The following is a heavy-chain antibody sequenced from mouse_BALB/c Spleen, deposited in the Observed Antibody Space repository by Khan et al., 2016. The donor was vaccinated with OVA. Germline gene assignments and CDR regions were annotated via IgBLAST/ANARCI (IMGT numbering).Heavy chain of an antibody. V-gene: IGHV3-2*02. CDR1: GYSITSGYA. Sequence: EVQLVESGPGLVKPSQSLSLTCTVTGYSITSGYAWNWIRQFPGNKLEWMGYISYSGGTSYNPSLKRRISITRDTSKNQFFLQLNSVTTEDTATYYCARGNYDGYYFDYWGQGTPLTVSS. D-gene: IGHD2-4*01. CDR2: ISYSGGT. CDR3: ARGNYDGYYFDY. J-gene: IGHJ2*01.